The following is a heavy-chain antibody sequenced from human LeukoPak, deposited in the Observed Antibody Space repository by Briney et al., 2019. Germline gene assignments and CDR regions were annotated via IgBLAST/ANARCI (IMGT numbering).Heavy chain of an antibody. Sequence: PSETLSLTCTVSGYSISSGYYWGWIRQPPGKGLEWIGEINHSGSTNYNPSLKSRVTISVDTSKNQFSLKLSSVTAADTAVYYCASLYSGSYYALDYWGQGTLVTVSS. J-gene: IGHJ4*02. CDR2: INHSGST. CDR1: GYSISSGYY. V-gene: IGHV4-38-2*02. CDR3: ASLYSGSYYALDY. D-gene: IGHD1-26*01.